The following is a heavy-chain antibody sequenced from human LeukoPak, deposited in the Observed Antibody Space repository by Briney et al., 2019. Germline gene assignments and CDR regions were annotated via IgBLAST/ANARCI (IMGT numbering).Heavy chain of an antibody. V-gene: IGHV1-46*01. D-gene: IGHD5-12*01. CDR1: GYTFTSYY. J-gene: IGHJ6*03. Sequence: ASVKVSCKASGYTFTSYYMNWVRQAPGQGLEWMGMTNPSGGSTSYAQKFQGRVTMTRDMSTSTVYMELRSLRSDDTAVYYCARAYSGYDWYYYYYMDVWGKGTTVTVSS. CDR2: TNPSGGST. CDR3: ARAYSGYDWYYYYYMDV.